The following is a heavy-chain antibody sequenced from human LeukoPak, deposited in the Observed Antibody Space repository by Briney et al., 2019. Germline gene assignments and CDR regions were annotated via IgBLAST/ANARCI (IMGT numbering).Heavy chain of an antibody. D-gene: IGHD3-22*01. Sequence: GGSLRLSCAASGFTFDDYGMSWVRQAPGKGLEWVSGINWNGGSTGYADSVKGRFTISRDNAKNSLYLQMNSLRAEDTALYYCARVPYYYDSSGFYYFDYWGQGTLVTVSS. CDR2: INWNGGST. CDR3: ARVPYYYDSSGFYYFDY. V-gene: IGHV3-20*04. J-gene: IGHJ4*02. CDR1: GFTFDDYG.